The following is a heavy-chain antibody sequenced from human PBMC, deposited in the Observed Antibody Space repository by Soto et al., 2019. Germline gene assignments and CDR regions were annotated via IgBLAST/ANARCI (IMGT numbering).Heavy chain of an antibody. Sequence: QVQLVQSGAEVKKPGASVKVSCKASGYNFNSYTISWVRQAPGQGLEWMGRISAYNGNTNYAQKLQGRVTMTTDTSTSPAYMELRSLRSDDTAVYHCARVVGALGPWFDPWGQGTLVTVSS. D-gene: IGHD1-26*01. CDR3: ARVVGALGPWFDP. CDR2: ISAYNGNT. V-gene: IGHV1-18*01. J-gene: IGHJ5*02. CDR1: GYNFNSYT.